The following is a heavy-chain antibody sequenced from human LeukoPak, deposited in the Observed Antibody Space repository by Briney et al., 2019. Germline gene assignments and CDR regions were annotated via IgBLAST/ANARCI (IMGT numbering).Heavy chain of an antibody. D-gene: IGHD3-10*01. CDR1: GFTVSSNY. Sequence: GGSLRLSCAASGFTVSSNYMNWVRQAPGKGLEWVSMIYPNGNTFYTDSVKGRFTISRDNSKNTLDLQMSSLRAEDTAVYYCARGGMVRGPLDYWGQGTLVTVSS. CDR2: IYPNGNT. J-gene: IGHJ4*02. CDR3: ARGGMVRGPLDY. V-gene: IGHV3-66*01.